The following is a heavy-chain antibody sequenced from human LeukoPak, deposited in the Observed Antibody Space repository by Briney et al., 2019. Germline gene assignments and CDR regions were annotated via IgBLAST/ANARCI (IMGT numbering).Heavy chain of an antibody. J-gene: IGHJ2*01. V-gene: IGHV6-1*01. CDR1: GDSVSNNNAA. D-gene: IGHD1-1*01. CDR3: AGSDTTGYTPREWDYWYFDL. CDR2: TYYRSKWYT. Sequence: SQTLSLTCAISGDSVSNNNAAWNWIRQSPSRGLEWLGRTYYRSKWYTDYAVSVSSRITINPDASKNQFSLQLNSVTPEDTAVYYCAGSDTTGYTPREWDYWYFDLWGRGTLVTVSS.